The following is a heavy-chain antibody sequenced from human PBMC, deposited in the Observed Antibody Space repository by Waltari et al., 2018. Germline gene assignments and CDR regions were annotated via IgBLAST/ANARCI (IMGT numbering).Heavy chain of an antibody. Sequence: QVLLQQWGAGLLKPSETLSLTCAVYGGSVNFYYCSWIRQPPGEGLEWIGEITHSGSTNYNPSLKSRVSISVDTPNNQFSLKLTSVTAADTAAYYCARRGYCGIDCYSNYFDFWGQGTLVTVSS. CDR3: ARRGYCGIDCYSNYFDF. V-gene: IGHV4-34*01. J-gene: IGHJ4*02. D-gene: IGHD2-21*01. CDR1: GGSVNFYY. CDR2: ITHSGST.